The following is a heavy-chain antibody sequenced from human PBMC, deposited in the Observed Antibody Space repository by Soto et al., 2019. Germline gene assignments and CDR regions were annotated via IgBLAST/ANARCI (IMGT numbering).Heavy chain of an antibody. D-gene: IGHD5-12*01. CDR2: IHYSGST. J-gene: IGHJ5*02. CDR3: ARHYGYLEYVPIWFDP. Sequence: SETLSLTGTVSGGSISSTSYYWGWIRQPPGKGLEWIGSIHYSGSTYYKPPLKGRVTISADTSKNQFSLNLTSVTAADTAVYYCARHYGYLEYVPIWFDPWGQGTQVTVSS. V-gene: IGHV4-39*01. CDR1: GGSISSTSYY.